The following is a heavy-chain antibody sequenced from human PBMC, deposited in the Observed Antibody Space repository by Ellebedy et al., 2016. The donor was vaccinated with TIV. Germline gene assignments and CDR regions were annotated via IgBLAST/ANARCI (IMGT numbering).Heavy chain of an antibody. V-gene: IGHV1-2*02. CDR2: INPNSGGT. CDR3: ARGRWLQSGLDYYYYYGMDV. D-gene: IGHD5-24*01. CDR1: GYTFTGYY. J-gene: IGHJ6*02. Sequence: ASVKVSXXASGYTFTGYYMHWVRQAPGQGLEWMGWINPNSGGTNYAQKFQGRVTMTRDTSISTAYMELSRLRSDDTAVYYCARGRWLQSGLDYYYYYGMDVWGQGTTATVSS.